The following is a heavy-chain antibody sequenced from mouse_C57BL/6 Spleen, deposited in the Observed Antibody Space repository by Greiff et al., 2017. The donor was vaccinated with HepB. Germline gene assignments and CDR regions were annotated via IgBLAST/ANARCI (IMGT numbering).Heavy chain of an antibody. CDR3: AKARDYGSSLYWYFDV. V-gene: IGHV1-52*01. CDR2: IDPSDSET. CDR1: GYTFTSYW. D-gene: IGHD1-1*01. J-gene: IGHJ1*03. Sequence: QVQLKQPGAELVRPGSSVKLSCKASGYTFTSYWMHWVKQRPIQGLEWIGNIDPSDSETHYNQKFKDKATLTVDKSSSTAYMQLSSLTSEDSAVYYCAKARDYGSSLYWYFDVWGTGTTVTVSS.